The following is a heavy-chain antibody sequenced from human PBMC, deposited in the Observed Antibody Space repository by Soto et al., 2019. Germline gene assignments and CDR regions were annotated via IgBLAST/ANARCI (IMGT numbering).Heavy chain of an antibody. CDR2: ISAYSGNT. D-gene: IGHD4-4*01. J-gene: IGHJ6*02. CDR1: GYTFTSYG. V-gene: IGHV1-18*01. Sequence: QVQLVQSGAEVKKPGASVKVSCKASGYTFTSYGVSWVRQAPGQGLEWMGWISAYSGNTNYAQMLQGRVTMTTDTSTGTAYMELRSLRSDDTAVYYCARERRDDYNLFYGMDVRGQGTTVTVSS. CDR3: ARERRDDYNLFYGMDV.